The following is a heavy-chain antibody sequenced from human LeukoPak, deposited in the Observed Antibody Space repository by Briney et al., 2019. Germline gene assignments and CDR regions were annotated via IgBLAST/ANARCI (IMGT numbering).Heavy chain of an antibody. CDR2: ISSSSSYI. J-gene: IGHJ3*02. CDR1: GFTFSSYT. D-gene: IGHD1-26*01. CDR3: ARDSGSYPNDAFDI. Sequence: PGGSLRLSCAASGFTFSSYTMNWDRQAPGKGLEWVSSISSSSSYIYYADSVKGRFTISRDNAKNSLYLQMNSLRAEDTAVYYCARDSGSYPNDAFDIWGQGTMVTVSS. V-gene: IGHV3-21*01.